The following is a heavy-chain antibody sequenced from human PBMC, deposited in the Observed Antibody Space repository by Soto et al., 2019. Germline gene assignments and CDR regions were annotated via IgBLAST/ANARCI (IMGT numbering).Heavy chain of an antibody. V-gene: IGHV3-23*01. CDR3: ARLHSIVPATDFDY. CDR2: FRSSGDDGTT. D-gene: IGHD2-2*01. Sequence: XASLLLSFAASGFTFSSYSMSWVRQAPGKGLEWVSGFRSSGDDGTTYYADSVKGRFTISRDNSKNTLFLQMNSLRAEDTAVYYCARLHSIVPATDFDYWGQGALVTVSS. J-gene: IGHJ4*02. CDR1: GFTFSSYS.